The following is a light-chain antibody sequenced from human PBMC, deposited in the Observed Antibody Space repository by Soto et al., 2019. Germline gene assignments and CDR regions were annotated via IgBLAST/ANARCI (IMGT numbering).Light chain of an antibody. CDR3: QQYGTSPVT. J-gene: IGKJ4*01. Sequence: EIVLTQSPGTLSLSPGERATLSCRASQTISSSYLAWYQQKPGQAPRLLIYAASSSATGIPDRFSGSGSGTDFTLTISTLEPEDSAVYSWQQYGTSPVTFGGGTKVEIK. CDR1: QTISSSY. V-gene: IGKV3-20*01. CDR2: AAS.